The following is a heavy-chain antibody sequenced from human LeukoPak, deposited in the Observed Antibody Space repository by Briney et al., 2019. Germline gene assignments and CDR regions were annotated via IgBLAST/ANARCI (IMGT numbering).Heavy chain of an antibody. Sequence: GGSLRLSCAASGFTFSSYAMSWVRQAPGKGLEWVSTISGSGGSAYYADSVKAGSPSPETIPRTHCVQMNSLTAEDTAVYYCAKDRPLNYDSSTSMIDYWGQGTLVTVSS. CDR2: ISGSGGSA. V-gene: IGHV3-23*01. D-gene: IGHD3-22*01. J-gene: IGHJ4*02. CDR1: GFTFSSYA. CDR3: AKDRPLNYDSSTSMIDY.